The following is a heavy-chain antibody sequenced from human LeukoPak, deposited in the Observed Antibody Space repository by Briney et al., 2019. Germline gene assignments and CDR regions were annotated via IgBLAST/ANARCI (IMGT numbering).Heavy chain of an antibody. CDR3: ARKGYDFWSGYHKDYYFDY. Sequence: GGSLRLSCAASGFTFSSYEMNWVRQAPGKGLEWVSYICSSGSTIYYGDSVKGRFTISRDNAKPSLYLQMNSLRAEDTAVYYCARKGYDFWSGYHKDYYFDYWGQGTLVTVSS. J-gene: IGHJ4*02. D-gene: IGHD3-3*01. V-gene: IGHV3-48*03. CDR2: ICSSGSTI. CDR1: GFTFSSYE.